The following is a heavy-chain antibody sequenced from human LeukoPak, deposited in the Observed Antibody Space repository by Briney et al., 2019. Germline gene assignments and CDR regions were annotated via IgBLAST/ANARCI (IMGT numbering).Heavy chain of an antibody. CDR1: GVSFSGYY. Sequence: SETLSLTCAVYGVSFSGYYWNWIRQPPGMGLEWIGEINQSGSTNYNPSLKSRVTISVDTSKNQFSLSLSSVTAADAAVYYCARQTGSGLFILPGGQGTLVTVSS. CDR2: INQSGST. J-gene: IGHJ4*02. V-gene: IGHV4-34*01. D-gene: IGHD3/OR15-3a*01. CDR3: ARQTGSGLFILP.